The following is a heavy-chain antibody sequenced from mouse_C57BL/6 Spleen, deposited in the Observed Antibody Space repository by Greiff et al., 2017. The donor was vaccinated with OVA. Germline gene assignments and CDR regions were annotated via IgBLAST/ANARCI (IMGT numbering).Heavy chain of an antibody. D-gene: IGHD4-1*01. J-gene: IGHJ2*01. Sequence: EVKVVESGEGLVKPGGSLKLSCAASGFTFSSYAMSWVRQTPEKRLEWVAYISSGGDYIYYADTVKGRFTSSRDNARNTLYLQMSSLKSEDTAMYYCTRTGTGSYYFDYWGQGTTLTVSS. CDR3: TRTGTGSYYFDY. V-gene: IGHV5-9-1*02. CDR1: GFTFSSYA. CDR2: ISSGGDYI.